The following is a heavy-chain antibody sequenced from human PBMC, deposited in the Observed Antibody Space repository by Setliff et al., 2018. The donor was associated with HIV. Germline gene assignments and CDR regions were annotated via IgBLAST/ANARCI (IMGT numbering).Heavy chain of an antibody. CDR3: ARETYYYDNPQYYYYYMDV. CDR2: IYTSGST. V-gene: IGHV4-61*02. Sequence: SETLSLTCTASGGSISSGSYYWSWIRQPAGKGLEWIGRIYTSGSTNYNPSLKSRVTISVDTSKNQFSLKLRSVTAADTAVYYCARETYYYDNPQYYYYYMDVWGKGTTGTVSS. J-gene: IGHJ6*03. CDR1: GGSISSGSYY. D-gene: IGHD3-22*01.